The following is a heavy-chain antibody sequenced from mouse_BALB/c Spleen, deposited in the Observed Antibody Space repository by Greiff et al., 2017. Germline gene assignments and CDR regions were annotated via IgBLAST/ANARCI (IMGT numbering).Heavy chain of an antibody. V-gene: IGHV2-9*02. CDR2: IWAGGST. Sequence: VKLQESGPGLVAPSQSLSITCTVSGFSLTSYGVHWVRQPPGKGLEWLGVIWAGGSTNYNSALMSRLSISKDNSKSQVFLKMNSLQTDDTAMYYCAMIKFAYWGQGTLVTVSA. J-gene: IGHJ3*01. D-gene: IGHD2-4*01. CDR3: AMIKFAY. CDR1: GFSLTSYG.